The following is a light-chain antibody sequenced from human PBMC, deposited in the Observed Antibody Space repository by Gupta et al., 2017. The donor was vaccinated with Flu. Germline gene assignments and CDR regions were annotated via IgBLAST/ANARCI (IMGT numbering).Light chain of an antibody. CDR1: QSLLHNNGNNY. J-gene: IGKJ1*01. V-gene: IGKV2-28*01. CDR3: MQALQTPRT. Sequence: DIVMTQSPLSLPVTPGEPASISCRSGQSLLHNNGNNYLDWYLQKPGQSPQLLIYLGSNRASGVPDRFSGSGSGTDFTLKISRVEAEDVGVYYCMQALQTPRTFGQGTKVEIK. CDR2: LGS.